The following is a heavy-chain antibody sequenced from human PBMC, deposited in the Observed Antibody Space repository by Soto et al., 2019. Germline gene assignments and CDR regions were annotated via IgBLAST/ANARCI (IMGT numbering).Heavy chain of an antibody. CDR1: GFTFSSYA. CDR3: ATDGHRSSGFRDYYGSGSSGY. Sequence: GGSLRLSCAASGFTFSSYAMSWVRQAPGKGLEWVSAISGSGGSTYYADSVKGRFTISRDNSKNTLYLQMNSLRAEDTAVYYCATDGHRSSGFRDYYGSGSSGYWGQGTLVTVSS. D-gene: IGHD3-10*01. J-gene: IGHJ4*02. CDR2: ISGSGGST. V-gene: IGHV3-23*01.